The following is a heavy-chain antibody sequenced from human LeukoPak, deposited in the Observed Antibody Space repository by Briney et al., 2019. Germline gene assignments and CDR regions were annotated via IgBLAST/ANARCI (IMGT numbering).Heavy chain of an antibody. D-gene: IGHD6-13*01. J-gene: IGHJ4*02. CDR1: GGSISSSSYY. Sequence: SETLSLTCTVSGGSISSSSYYWGWIRQPPGKGLEWIGSIYYSGSTYYNPSLKSRVTISVDTSKNQFSLKLSSVTAADTAVYYCARGSGSSGNWGQGTLVTVSS. CDR3: ARGSGSSGN. V-gene: IGHV4-39*01. CDR2: IYYSGST.